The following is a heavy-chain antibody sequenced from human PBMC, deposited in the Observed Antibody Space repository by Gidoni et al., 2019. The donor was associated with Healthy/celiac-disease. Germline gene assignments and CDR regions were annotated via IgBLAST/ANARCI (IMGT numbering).Heavy chain of an antibody. CDR1: GYTFTSYG. Sequence: QVQLVQSGAEVKKPGASVKVSCKASGYTFTSYGISWVRKAPGQGLEWMGWISAYNGNTNYAQKLQGRVTMTTDTSTSTAYMELRSLRSDDTAVYYCARWGLPDYYDSSGYSYNWFDPWGQGTLVTVSS. CDR3: ARWGLPDYYDSSGYSYNWFDP. D-gene: IGHD3-22*01. J-gene: IGHJ5*02. CDR2: ISAYNGNT. V-gene: IGHV1-18*01.